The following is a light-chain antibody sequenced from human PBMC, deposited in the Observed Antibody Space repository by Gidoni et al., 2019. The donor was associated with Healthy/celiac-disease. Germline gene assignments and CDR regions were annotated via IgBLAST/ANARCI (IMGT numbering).Light chain of an antibody. CDR3: QQSYSTVIT. CDR1: QSISSY. Sequence: IQLTQSPSSLSASVADRVTITSRASQSISSYLNWYQQKPGRAPKLLIYAASSLQSGVPSRFSGSGSGTDFTLTISSLQPEDFATYYWQQSYSTVITFGQGTRLEIK. V-gene: IGKV1-39*01. J-gene: IGKJ5*01. CDR2: AAS.